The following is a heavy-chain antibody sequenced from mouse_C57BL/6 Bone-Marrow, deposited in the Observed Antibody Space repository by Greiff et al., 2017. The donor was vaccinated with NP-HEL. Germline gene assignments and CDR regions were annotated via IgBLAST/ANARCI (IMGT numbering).Heavy chain of an antibody. CDR1: GYTFTSYW. CDR2: IHPNSGST. V-gene: IGHV1-64*01. CDR3: ARSAPYYGSSPYWYFDV. J-gene: IGHJ1*03. Sequence: QVQLQQPGAELVKPGASVKLSCKASGYTFTSYWMHWVKQRPGQGLEWIGMIHPNSGSTNYNEKFKRKATLTVDKSSSTAYMQLSSLTSEDSAVYYCARSAPYYGSSPYWYFDVWGTGTTVTVSS. D-gene: IGHD1-1*01.